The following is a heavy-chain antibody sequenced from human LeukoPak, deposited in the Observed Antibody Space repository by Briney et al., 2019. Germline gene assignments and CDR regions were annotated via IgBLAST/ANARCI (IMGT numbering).Heavy chain of an antibody. CDR3: AREGPYYDFWSGYLDY. J-gene: IGHJ4*02. Sequence: SETLSLTCTVSGVSISSYYWSWIRQPPGKGLEWIGYIYYSGSTNYNPSLKSRVTISVDTSKNQFSLKLSSVTAADAAVYYCAREGPYYDFWSGYLDYWGQGTLVTVSS. CDR1: GVSISSYY. CDR2: IYYSGST. V-gene: IGHV4-59*01. D-gene: IGHD3-3*01.